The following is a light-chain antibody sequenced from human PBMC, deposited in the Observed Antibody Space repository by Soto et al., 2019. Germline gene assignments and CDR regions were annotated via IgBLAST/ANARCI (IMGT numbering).Light chain of an antibody. CDR2: STS. J-gene: IGKJ1*01. CDR3: QQFNTYPRT. V-gene: IGKV1-9*01. Sequence: DIQLTQSPSFLSASVGYRFTITCLASQGISSYLAWYQQKPGKAPKFLIYSTSTLQSGVPSSFSVSGSGTEFTLTISSLQPEDFATYYCQQFNTYPRTCGQGTKVDIK. CDR1: QGISSY.